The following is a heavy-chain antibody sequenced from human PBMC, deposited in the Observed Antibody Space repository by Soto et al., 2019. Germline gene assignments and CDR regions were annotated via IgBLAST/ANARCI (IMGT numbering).Heavy chain of an antibody. D-gene: IGHD3-10*01. CDR1: GLAFRSFL. V-gene: IGHV3-7*01. CDR3: ARGGGYYGSGAYYRGYFDH. CDR2: INQDGRDT. Sequence: GGSLRLSCAASGLAFRSFLMSWVRQAPGGGLEWVANINQDGRDTYYSDSVRDRFTISRDNAANSLFLQLTSLTSEDTALYYCARGGGYYGSGAYYRGYFDHWGLGTLVTVSS. J-gene: IGHJ4*02.